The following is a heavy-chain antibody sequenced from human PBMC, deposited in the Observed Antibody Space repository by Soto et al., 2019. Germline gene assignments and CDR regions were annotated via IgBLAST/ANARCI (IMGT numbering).Heavy chain of an antibody. V-gene: IGHV1-69*01. J-gene: IGHJ2*01. CDR2: IIPIFGTA. CDR3: ARPSWVAAAGDNWYFDL. D-gene: IGHD6-13*01. Sequence: QVQLVQSGAEVKKPGSSVKVSCKASGGTFSSYAISWVRQAPGQGLEWMGGIIPIFGTANYAQKFQGRVTITADESTSTAYMELSSLRSGDTAVYYCARPSWVAAAGDNWYFDLWGRGTLVTVSS. CDR1: GGTFSSYA.